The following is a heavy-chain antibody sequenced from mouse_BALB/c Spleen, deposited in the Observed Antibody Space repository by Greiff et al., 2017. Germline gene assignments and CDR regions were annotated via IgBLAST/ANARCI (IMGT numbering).Heavy chain of an antibody. CDR1: GYTFTSYW. J-gene: IGHJ3*01. V-gene: IGHV1S81*02. CDR2: INPSNGRT. CDR3: ARYSWFAY. Sequence: QVQLQQPGAELVKPGASVKLSCKASGYTFTSYWMHWVKQRPGQGLEWIGEINPSNGRTNYNEKFKSKATLTVDKSSSTAYMQLSSLTSEDSAVYYWARYSWFAYWGQGTPVTVSA.